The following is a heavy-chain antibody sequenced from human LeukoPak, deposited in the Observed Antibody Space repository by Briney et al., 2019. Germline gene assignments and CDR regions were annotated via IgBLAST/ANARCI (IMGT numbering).Heavy chain of an antibody. V-gene: IGHV3-48*01. CDR1: GFTFSSYS. D-gene: IGHD6-13*01. CDR2: ISSSSSTR. Sequence: PGGSLRLSCAASGFTFSSYSMNWGRQAPGKGLEWGSYISSSSSTRYYADSVKGRFTISIDNAKNSLYLQMNSLRAEDTAVYYCAHQTWVYLSLDYWGQGTLVTVSS. J-gene: IGHJ4*02. CDR3: AHQTWVYLSLDY.